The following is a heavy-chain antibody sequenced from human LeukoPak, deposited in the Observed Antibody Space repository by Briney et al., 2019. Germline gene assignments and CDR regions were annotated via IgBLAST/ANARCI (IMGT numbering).Heavy chain of an antibody. CDR1: GASISNYY. CDR3: ARLGSYHDF. CDR2: IHSSGGS. J-gene: IGHJ4*02. D-gene: IGHD1-26*01. Sequence: SETLSLTCTVSGASISNYYWGWIRQTPEKGLEWMGHIHSSGGSSYYPSLKSRLTLSIDTSRNQLSLKLPSVTAADTAVYFCARLGSYHDFWGQGALVTVSS. V-gene: IGHV4-4*09.